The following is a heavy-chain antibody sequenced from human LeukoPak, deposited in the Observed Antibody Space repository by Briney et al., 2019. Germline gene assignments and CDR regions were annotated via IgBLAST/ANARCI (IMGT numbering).Heavy chain of an antibody. CDR2: IYTGDSDT. J-gene: IGHJ4*02. Sequence: GESLKISCKGSGYNFTSYWSGWVRQMPGKGLEWMGIIYTGDSDTRYSPSFQGQVTISADKSISTAYLQWSSLKASDTAMYYCARHLDYYDNNNYYYAPNPDYWGQGTLVTVSS. CDR3: ARHLDYYDNNNYYYAPNPDY. D-gene: IGHD3-22*01. V-gene: IGHV5-51*01. CDR1: GYNFTSYW.